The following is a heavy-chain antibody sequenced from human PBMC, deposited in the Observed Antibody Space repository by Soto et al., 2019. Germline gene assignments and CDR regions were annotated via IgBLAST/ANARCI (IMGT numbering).Heavy chain of an antibody. V-gene: IGHV4-4*02. J-gene: IGHJ4*02. Sequence: PSETLSLTCAVSGGSISSSSWWSWVRQPPGKGLEWIGEIYHSGSTNYNPSLKSRVTISVDKSKNQFSLKLSSVTAADTAVYYCARVSGWYGGVRDYYFDYWGQGTLVTVSS. D-gene: IGHD6-19*01. CDR1: GGSISSSSW. CDR3: ARVSGWYGGVRDYYFDY. CDR2: IYHSGST.